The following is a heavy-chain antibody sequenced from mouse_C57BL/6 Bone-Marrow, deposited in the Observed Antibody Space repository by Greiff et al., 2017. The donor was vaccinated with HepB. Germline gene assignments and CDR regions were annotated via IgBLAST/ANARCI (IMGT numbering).Heavy chain of an antibody. CDR2: FYPGSGSI. Sequence: QVHVKQSGAELVKPGASVKLSCKASGYTFTEYTIHWVKQRSGQGLEWIGWFYPGSGSIKYNEKFKDKATLTADKSSSTVYMELSRLTSEDSAVYFCARHSPTAQAPYYAMDYWGRGTSVTVSS. V-gene: IGHV1-62-2*01. D-gene: IGHD3-2*02. CDR1: GYTFTEYT. CDR3: ARHSPTAQAPYYAMDY. J-gene: IGHJ4*01.